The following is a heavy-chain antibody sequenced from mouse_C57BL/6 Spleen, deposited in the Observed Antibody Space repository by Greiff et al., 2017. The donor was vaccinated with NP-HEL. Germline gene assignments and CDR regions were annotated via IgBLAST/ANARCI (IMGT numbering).Heavy chain of an antibody. CDR1: GYTFTSYW. CDR2: IYPSDSET. V-gene: IGHV1-61*01. Sequence: VQLKQPGAELVRPGSSVKLSCKASGYTFTSYWMDWVKQRPGQGLEWIGNIYPSDSETHYNQKFKDKATLTVDKSSSTAYMQLSSLTSEDSAVYYCASGITTVVEYYFDYWGQGTTLTVSS. J-gene: IGHJ2*01. D-gene: IGHD1-1*01. CDR3: ASGITTVVEYYFDY.